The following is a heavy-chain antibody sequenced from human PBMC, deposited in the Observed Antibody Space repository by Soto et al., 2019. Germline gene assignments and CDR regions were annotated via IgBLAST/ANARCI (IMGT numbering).Heavy chain of an antibody. J-gene: IGHJ3*02. V-gene: IGHV1-18*01. D-gene: IGHD3-22*01. CDR2: ISAYNGNT. CDR1: GYTFTSYG. CDR3: ASRGGGAYYYDSSGYSKDAFDI. Sequence: ASVKVSCKASGYTFTSYGISWVRQAPGQGLEWMGWISAYNGNTNYAQKLQGRVTMTTDTSTSTAYMELRSLRSDDTAVYYCASRGGGAYYYDSSGYSKDAFDIWAKGQWSPSPQ.